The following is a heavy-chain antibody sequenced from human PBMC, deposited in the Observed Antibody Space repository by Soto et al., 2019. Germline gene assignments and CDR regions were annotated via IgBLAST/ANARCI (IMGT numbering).Heavy chain of an antibody. CDR1: GGTFSSYA. V-gene: IGHV1-69*13. J-gene: IGHJ3*02. CDR2: IIPIFGTA. D-gene: IGHD1-26*01. Sequence: ASVKVSCKASGGTFSSYAISWVRQAPGQGLEWMGGIIPIFGTANYAQKFQGRVTITADESTSTAYMELSSLRSEDTAVYYCALGARRPDAFDIWGQGTMVTVSS. CDR3: ALGARRPDAFDI.